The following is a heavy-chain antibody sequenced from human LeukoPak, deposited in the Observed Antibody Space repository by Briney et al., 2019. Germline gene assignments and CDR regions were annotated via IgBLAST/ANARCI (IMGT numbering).Heavy chain of an antibody. CDR3: AKDIRAAGVFDY. D-gene: IGHD6-13*01. CDR2: ISWNSGSI. V-gene: IGHV3-9*01. Sequence: GGSLRLSCAASGFTFSSYAMSWVRQAPGKGLEWVSGISWNSGSIGYADSVKGRFTISRDNAKNSLYLQMNSLRAEDTALYYCAKDIRAAGVFDYWGQGTLVTVSS. J-gene: IGHJ4*02. CDR1: GFTFSSYA.